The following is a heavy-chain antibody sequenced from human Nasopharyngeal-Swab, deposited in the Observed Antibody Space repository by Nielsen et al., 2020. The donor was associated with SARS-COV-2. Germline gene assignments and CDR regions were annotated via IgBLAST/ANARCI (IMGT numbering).Heavy chain of an antibody. CDR1: GFTFSSYS. D-gene: IGHD6-19*01. J-gene: IGHJ6*03. CDR2: ISVSSSYI. Sequence: GESLKISCAASGFTFSSYSMNWVRQAPGKGLEWVSSISVSSSYIFYADSVKGRFTISRDNAKNSLYLQMNSLRAEDTAVYYCARAYSSGRYYYYYIDVWGKGTTVTVSS. V-gene: IGHV3-21*01. CDR3: ARAYSSGRYYYYYIDV.